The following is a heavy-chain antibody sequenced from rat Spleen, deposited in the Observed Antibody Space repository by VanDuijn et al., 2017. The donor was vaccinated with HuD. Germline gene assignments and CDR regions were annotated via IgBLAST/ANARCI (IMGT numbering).Heavy chain of an antibody. D-gene: IGHD1-4*01. Sequence: EVQLVESGGGLVQPGRSLRLSCAASGFTFSDYYMAWVRQAPTEGLEWVASFSYDGSTTYYRDSVKGRFTISRDNAKSSLYLQMDSLRSEDTATYYCTTEPGYNSYFDYWGQGVMVTVSS. V-gene: IGHV5-20*01. CDR1: GFTFSDYY. CDR2: FSYDGSTT. CDR3: TTEPGYNSYFDY. J-gene: IGHJ2*01.